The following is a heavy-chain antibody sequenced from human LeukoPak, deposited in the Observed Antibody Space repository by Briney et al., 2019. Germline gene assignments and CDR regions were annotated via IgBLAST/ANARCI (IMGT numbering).Heavy chain of an antibody. CDR2: IIPILGIA. CDR1: GGTFSSYA. Sequence: ASVKVSCKASGGTFSSYAISWVRQAPGQGLEWMGRIIPILGIANYAQKFQGRVTITADKSTSTAYMELSSLRSEDTAVYYCASVYSSSQNADYWGQGTLVTVSS. D-gene: IGHD6-13*01. J-gene: IGHJ4*02. V-gene: IGHV1-69*04. CDR3: ASVYSSSQNADY.